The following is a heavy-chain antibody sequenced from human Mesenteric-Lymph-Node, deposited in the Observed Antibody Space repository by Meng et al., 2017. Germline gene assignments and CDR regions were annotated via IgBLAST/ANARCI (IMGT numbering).Heavy chain of an antibody. CDR2: IYYGGST. CDR1: VGSITSTSSY. J-gene: IGHJ4*02. Sequence: SETLSLTCIVSVGSITSTSSYWGWVRQPPGQGLEWIGSIYYGGSTYYNPSLQSRVTISVDTSNNQFSLKLSSVTAADTAVYYCARVTKYYDSSGTIHYWGQGTLVTVSS. D-gene: IGHD3-22*01. CDR3: ARVTKYYDSSGTIHY. V-gene: IGHV4-39*07.